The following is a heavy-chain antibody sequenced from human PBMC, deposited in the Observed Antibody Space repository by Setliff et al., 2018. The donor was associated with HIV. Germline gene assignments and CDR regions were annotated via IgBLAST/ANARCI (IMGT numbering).Heavy chain of an antibody. CDR1: GYTFTSYY. CDR3: ASTTDY. V-gene: IGHV1-46*01. Sequence: ASVKVSCKTSGYTFTSYYMHWIRQAPGQGLEWMGMIDPMMGITTNAQKLQGRFTISRDNAKNSLYLQMNSLRAEDTAVYYCASTTDYWGQGTLVTVSS. D-gene: IGHD1-26*01. CDR2: IDPMMGIT. J-gene: IGHJ4*02.